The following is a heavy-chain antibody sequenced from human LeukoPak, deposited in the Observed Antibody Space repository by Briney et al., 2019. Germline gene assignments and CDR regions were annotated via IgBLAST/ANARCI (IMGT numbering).Heavy chain of an antibody. Sequence: ASVKVSCKASGYTFTSYYMHWLRQAPGQGLEWMGIINPSGGSTNYAQKFQGRVTMTRDTSTSTVYMELSSLRSEDPAVYYCARVGDGYSIDYWGQGTLVTVSS. J-gene: IGHJ4*02. D-gene: IGHD5-24*01. CDR3: ARVGDGYSIDY. CDR1: GYTFTSYY. CDR2: INPSGGST. V-gene: IGHV1-46*01.